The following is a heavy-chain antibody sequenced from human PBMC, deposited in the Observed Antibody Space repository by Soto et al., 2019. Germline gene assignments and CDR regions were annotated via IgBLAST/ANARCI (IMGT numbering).Heavy chain of an antibody. CDR1: GFTFTRYS. CDR2: ISSTTNYI. V-gene: IGHV3-21*06. J-gene: IGHJ4*02. CDR3: ARESEDLTSNFDY. Sequence: PGGSLRLSCAASGFTFTRYSMNWVRQAPGKGLEWVSSISSTTNYIYYGDSMKGRFTISGDNAKNSLYLEMNSLRAEDTAVYCCARESEDLTSNFDYWCQGTLVTVSS.